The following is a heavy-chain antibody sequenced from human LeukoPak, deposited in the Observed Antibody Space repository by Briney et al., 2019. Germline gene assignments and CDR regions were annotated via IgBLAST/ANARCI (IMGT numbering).Heavy chain of an antibody. CDR1: GFTFSSYA. CDR3: AREYGSSGWYYYYGMDV. D-gene: IGHD6-19*01. CDR2: ISYDGSNK. Sequence: PGRSLRLSCAASGFTFSSYAMHWVRQAPGKGPEWVAVISYDGSNKYYADSVKGRFTISRDNSKNTLYLQMNSLRAEDTAVYYCAREYGSSGWYYYYGMDVWGQGTTVTVSS. J-gene: IGHJ6*02. V-gene: IGHV3-30*04.